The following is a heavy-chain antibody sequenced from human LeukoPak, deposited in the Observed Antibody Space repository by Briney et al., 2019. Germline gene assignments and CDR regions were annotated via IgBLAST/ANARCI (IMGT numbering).Heavy chain of an antibody. J-gene: IGHJ2*01. V-gene: IGHV3-23*01. CDR3: AKDRGRGYDSSGYYPWYFDH. CDR2: IIGSGGSGNT. CDR1: GFTFSSYA. Sequence: GASLRLSCAASGFTFSSYAMTWVRQAPGKGLEWVSAIIGSGGSGNTYYVDSVKGRFTISRDNSKNTLYLQMNSLRAEDTAVYYCAKDRGRGYDSSGYYPWYFDHWGRGTLVTVSS. D-gene: IGHD3-22*01.